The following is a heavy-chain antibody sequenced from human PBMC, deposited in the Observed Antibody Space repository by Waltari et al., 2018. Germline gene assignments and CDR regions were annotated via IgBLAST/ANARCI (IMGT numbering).Heavy chain of an antibody. D-gene: IGHD2-15*01. CDR2: VHFSGRT. J-gene: IGHJ5*02. CDR1: GSSMTSTDC. Sequence: QLQLQESGPGLVKPSGTLSLTCDVSGSSMTSTDCWSSVRQSPEKGLEWLGQVHFSGRTNYSPSFASRVRISLDTSNYQFSLKVTSATAADTAMYYCARDRGRGIYLDTWGPGILVTVSP. CDR3: ARDRGRGIYLDT. V-gene: IGHV4-4*02.